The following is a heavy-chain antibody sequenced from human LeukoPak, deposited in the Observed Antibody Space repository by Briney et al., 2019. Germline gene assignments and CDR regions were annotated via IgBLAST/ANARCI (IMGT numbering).Heavy chain of an antibody. J-gene: IGHJ2*01. V-gene: IGHV3-21*04. CDR3: AKGSSTYSITSYWYFDL. Sequence: GGSLRLSCAASGFTFSSYSMNWVRQAPGKGLEWVSSISSSSRYIYYADSMKGRFTISRDNAKNSLYLQMNSLRAEDTAVYYCAKGSSTYSITSYWYFDLWGRGTLVTVSS. D-gene: IGHD6-13*01. CDR2: ISSSSRYI. CDR1: GFTFSSYS.